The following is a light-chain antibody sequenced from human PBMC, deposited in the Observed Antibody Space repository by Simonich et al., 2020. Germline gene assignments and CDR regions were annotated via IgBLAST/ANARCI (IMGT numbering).Light chain of an antibody. CDR1: QSISSY. V-gene: IGKV3-15*01. CDR2: GAS. CDR3: QQYNNWPRT. J-gene: IGKJ1*01. Sequence: MTQSPSSLSASVGDRLTITCRASQSISSYLNWYHQKPGQAPRLLIYGASTRATGIPARFSGSGSGTEFTLTISSLQSEDFAVYYCQQYNNWPRTFGQGTKVEIK.